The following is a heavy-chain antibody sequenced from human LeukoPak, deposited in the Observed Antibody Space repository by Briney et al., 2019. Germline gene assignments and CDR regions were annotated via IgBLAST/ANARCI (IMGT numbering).Heavy chain of an antibody. Sequence: ASVKVSCKASGYSFTSYYMHWVRQAPGQGLERMGLINPSGSSTTYAQKFQGRVTMTRDMFTSTDYMELTSLTSDDTAVYYCARDNSVGETAWWFDPWGQGTLVTVSS. CDR1: GYSFTSYY. D-gene: IGHD1-26*01. V-gene: IGHV1-46*01. J-gene: IGHJ5*02. CDR2: INPSGSST. CDR3: ARDNSVGETAWWFDP.